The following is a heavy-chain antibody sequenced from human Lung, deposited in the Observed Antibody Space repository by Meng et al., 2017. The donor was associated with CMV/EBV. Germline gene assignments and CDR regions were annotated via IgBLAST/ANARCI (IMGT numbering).Heavy chain of an antibody. CDR1: GFSLSNAGMR. D-gene: IGHD6-6*01. J-gene: IGHJ4*02. CDR3: AQTGDILGRPLDY. Sequence: SGPTLVKPTQTLTLTCTVSGFSLSNAGMRVSWIRQPPGKALEWLADIFSNDEKSYKTSLKSRLTISKDTSKSQVVLTMTSMDPVDTGTYYCAQTGDILGRPLDYWXQGSXVTVSS. CDR2: IFSNDEK. V-gene: IGHV2-26*01.